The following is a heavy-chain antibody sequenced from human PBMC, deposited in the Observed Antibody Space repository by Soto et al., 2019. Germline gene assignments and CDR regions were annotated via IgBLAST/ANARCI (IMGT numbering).Heavy chain of an antibody. V-gene: IGHV4-31*03. CDR3: ERAELVGATGY. CDR2: IYYSGST. J-gene: IGHJ4*02. D-gene: IGHD1-26*01. Sequence: PSENLSLTCTVSGGSISSGGYYWSWIRQHPGKGLEWIGYIYYSGSTYYNPSLKSRVTISVDTSKNQFSLKLSSVTAADTAVYYCERAELVGATGYWGQGTLVTVSS. CDR1: GGSISSGGYY.